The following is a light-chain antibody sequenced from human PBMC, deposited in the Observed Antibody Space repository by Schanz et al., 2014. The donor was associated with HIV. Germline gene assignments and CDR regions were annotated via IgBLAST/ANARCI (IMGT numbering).Light chain of an antibody. CDR2: RAS. V-gene: IGKV1-5*03. J-gene: IGKJ2*01. CDR3: QHYNSFSST. CDR1: QYISHW. Sequence: DIQMTQSPPTLSASVGDRVTITCRASQYISHWLAWYQQKPGQAPKFLIHRASTLEAGVSSRFSGSGSGSEFTLTISTLQAEDFATYYCQHYNSFSSTFGQGTNLEIK.